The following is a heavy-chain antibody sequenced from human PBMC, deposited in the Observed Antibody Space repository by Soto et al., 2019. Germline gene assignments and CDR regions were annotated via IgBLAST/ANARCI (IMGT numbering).Heavy chain of an antibody. V-gene: IGHV3-23*04. CDR2: ISGSGGST. CDR3: AKDKGDSSSGAFDY. CDR1: GGTFSSYA. D-gene: IGHD6-6*01. J-gene: IGHJ4*02. Sequence: VQLVQSGAEVKKPGSSVKVSCKASGGTFSSYAISWVRQAPGKGLEWVSAISGSGGSTYYADSVKGRFTISRDNSKNTLYLQMNSLRAEDTAVYYCAKDKGDSSSGAFDYWGQGTLVTVSS.